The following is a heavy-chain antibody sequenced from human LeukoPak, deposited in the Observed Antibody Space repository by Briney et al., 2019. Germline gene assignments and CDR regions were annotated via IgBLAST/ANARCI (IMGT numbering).Heavy chain of an antibody. J-gene: IGHJ4*02. CDR3: ARRSGIAVAGAFDY. CDR2: IYSGGST. D-gene: IGHD6-19*01. V-gene: IGHV3-53*01. Sequence: GGSLRLSCAASGFTVSSNDMSWVRQAPGKGLECISVIYSGGSTDYADSVKGRLTISRDNSKNTLYLQMNSLRAEDTAVYYCARRSGIAVAGAFDYWGQGTLVTVSS. CDR1: GFTVSSND.